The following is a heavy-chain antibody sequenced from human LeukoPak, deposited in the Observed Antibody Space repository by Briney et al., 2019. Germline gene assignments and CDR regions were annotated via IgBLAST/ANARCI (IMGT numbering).Heavy chain of an antibody. Sequence: ASVKVSCKASGYTFTSYGISWVRQAPGQGLEWMGWISAYNGKTNYAQKLQGRVTMTTDTSTSTAYMELRSLRSDDTAMYYCARDVGITVADSFDPWGQGTLVTVSS. CDR2: ISAYNGKT. CDR1: GYTFTSYG. V-gene: IGHV1-18*01. D-gene: IGHD6-13*01. CDR3: ARDVGITVADSFDP. J-gene: IGHJ5*02.